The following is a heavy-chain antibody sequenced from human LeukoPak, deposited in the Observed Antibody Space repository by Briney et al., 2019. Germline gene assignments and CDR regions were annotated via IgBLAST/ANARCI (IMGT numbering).Heavy chain of an antibody. V-gene: IGHV4-39*01. D-gene: IGHD6-6*01. CDR1: GGSISSSSYY. Sequence: SETLSLTCSVSGGSISSSSYYWGWIRQPPGKGLEGIGSIYDSGSTHYNPSLKSRVTMFEDKSKNQFSLRLYSVTVADTAVYYCARHFAYSSSSYFDYWGQGSLVTVSS. CDR2: IYDSGST. CDR3: ARHFAYSSSSYFDY. J-gene: IGHJ4*02.